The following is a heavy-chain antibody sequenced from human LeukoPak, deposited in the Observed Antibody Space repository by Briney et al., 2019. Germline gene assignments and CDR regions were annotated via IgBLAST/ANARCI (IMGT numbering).Heavy chain of an antibody. D-gene: IGHD3-10*01. CDR1: GYSITSHY. CDR3: ARGLWFGEQDGLGI. V-gene: IGHV4-59*11. Sequence: SETLSLTCVVSGYSITSHYWSWMRQSPGKGLEWIGNIFAGGTTNYNPSLKSRVSISMDTSKNQFSLKMTSVTAADTAIYFCARGLWFGEQDGLGIWGPGTVVTVAS. CDR2: IFAGGTT. J-gene: IGHJ3*02.